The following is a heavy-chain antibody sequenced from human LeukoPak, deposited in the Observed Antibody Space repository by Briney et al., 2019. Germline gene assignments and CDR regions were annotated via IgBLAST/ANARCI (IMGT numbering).Heavy chain of an antibody. J-gene: IGHJ4*02. CDR2: IIVGSGAT. CDR3: AADLSNPRMGASYLDS. D-gene: IGHD3-16*01. Sequence: SVKVSCKASGFTSTNFAVQWVRQARGQRLEWIGWIIVGSGATKCAQDFQERVTITRDLSTSTLYMELRSLTSEDTAMYYCAADLSNPRMGASYLDSWGQGTLVTVSS. CDR1: GFTSTNFA. V-gene: IGHV1-58*01.